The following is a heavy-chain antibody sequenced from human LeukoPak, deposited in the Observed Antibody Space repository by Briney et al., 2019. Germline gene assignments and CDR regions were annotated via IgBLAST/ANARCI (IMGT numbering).Heavy chain of an antibody. D-gene: IGHD3-22*01. CDR1: GYTFTSYY. J-gene: IGHJ5*02. V-gene: IGHV1-46*01. CDR3: ARARMIVKGFDP. CDR2: INPSGGST. Sequence: ASVKVSCKASGYTFTSYYMHWVRQAPGQGLEWMGIINPSGGSTSYAQKFQGRVTMTRDTSTSTVYMELSSLRSEDTAAYYCARARMIVKGFDPWGQGTLVTVSS.